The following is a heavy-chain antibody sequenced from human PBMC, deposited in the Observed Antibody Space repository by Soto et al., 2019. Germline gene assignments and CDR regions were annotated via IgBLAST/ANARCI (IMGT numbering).Heavy chain of an antibody. Sequence: EVQLVESGGGLVQPGGSLRLSCVASGFSVSATTYMNWLRQAPDKGLEWVSVIYSGGTYYYADSVKGRFTISRHDSKNTLYLQMDSLRPEDTAVYFCARANDLNAFDMWGQGTMVTVSS. CDR2: IYSGGTY. CDR1: GFSVSATTY. CDR3: ARANDLNAFDM. J-gene: IGHJ3*02. V-gene: IGHV3-53*04.